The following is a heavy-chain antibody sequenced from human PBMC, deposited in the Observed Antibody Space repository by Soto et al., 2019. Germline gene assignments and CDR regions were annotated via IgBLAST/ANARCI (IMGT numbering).Heavy chain of an antibody. CDR2: IKSKTDGGTT. V-gene: IGHV3-15*07. Sequence: PGGSLRVSCAASGFTFSNSWMNWVRQAPGKGLEWVGRIKSKTDGGTTDYAAPVKGRFTISRDDSKNTLYLQMNSLKTEDTAVYYCTTFQTSTNELPDYYWGQGTLVTVSS. D-gene: IGHD1-7*01. CDR1: GFTFSNSW. J-gene: IGHJ4*02. CDR3: TTFQTSTNELPDYY.